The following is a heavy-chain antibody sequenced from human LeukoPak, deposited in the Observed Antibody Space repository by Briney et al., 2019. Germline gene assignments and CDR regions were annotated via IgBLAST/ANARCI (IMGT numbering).Heavy chain of an antibody. V-gene: IGHV3-23*01. CDR2: ISSSGRSI. CDR3: AMGAYYDGSGKFFPRPFDF. Sequence: GGSLRLSCAAFGFTFRTYGMNWVRQAPGKGLEWVSVISSSGRSIYYADSVRGRFTISRDNSKNMVYLQMNSLRAEDTAIYYCAMGAYYDGSGKFFPRPFDFWGQGTLVTVSS. D-gene: IGHD3-10*01. CDR1: GFTFRTYG. J-gene: IGHJ4*02.